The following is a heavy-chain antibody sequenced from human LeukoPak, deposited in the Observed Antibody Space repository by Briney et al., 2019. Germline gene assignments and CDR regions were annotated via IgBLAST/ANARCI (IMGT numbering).Heavy chain of an antibody. J-gene: IGHJ3*02. CDR1: GFTFSSYA. Sequence: PGGSLRLSCAASGFTFSSYAMHWVRQAPGKGLEWVSAISGSGGSTYYADSVKGRFTISRDNSKNTLYLQMNSLRAEDTAVYYCAKDRGYSSGWYSRDAFDIWGQGTMVTVSS. V-gene: IGHV3-23*01. CDR3: AKDRGYSSGWYSRDAFDI. D-gene: IGHD6-19*01. CDR2: ISGSGGST.